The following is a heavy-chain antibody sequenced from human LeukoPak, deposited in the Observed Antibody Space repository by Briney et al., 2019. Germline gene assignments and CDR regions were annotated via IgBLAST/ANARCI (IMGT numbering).Heavy chain of an antibody. Sequence: GGSLRLSCAASGFTFSSYWMSWVRQAPGKGLELVANIKQDGSEKYYVDSVKGRFTISRDNAKNSLYLQMNSLRAEDTAVYYCASLHPVQLPLDYWGQGTLVTVSS. CDR3: ASLHPVQLPLDY. CDR2: IKQDGSEK. V-gene: IGHV3-7*01. J-gene: IGHJ4*02. D-gene: IGHD2-2*01. CDR1: GFTFSSYW.